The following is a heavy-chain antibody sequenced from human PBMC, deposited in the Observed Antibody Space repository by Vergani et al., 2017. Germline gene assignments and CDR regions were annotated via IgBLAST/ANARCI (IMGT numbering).Heavy chain of an antibody. CDR2: IIPIFGTA. CDR3: ARARDGYNHEGRYYYYYGMDV. D-gene: IGHD5-24*01. CDR1: VGTFSSYA. Sequence: QVQLVQSGAEVKKPGASVKVSCKASVGTFSSYAISWVRQAPGQGLEWMGRIIPIFGTANYAQKFQGRVTITADESTSTAYMELSSLRSENTAVYYCARARDGYNHEGRYYYYYGMDVWGQGTTVTVSS. V-gene: IGHV1-69*13. J-gene: IGHJ6*02.